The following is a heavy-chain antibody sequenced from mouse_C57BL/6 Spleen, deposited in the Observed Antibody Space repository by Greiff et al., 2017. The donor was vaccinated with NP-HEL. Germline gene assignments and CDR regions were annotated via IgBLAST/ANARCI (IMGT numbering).Heavy chain of an antibody. Sequence: EVQLQQSGAELVRPGASVKLSCTASGFNIKDDYMHWVKQRPEQGLEWIGWIDPENGDTEYASKFQGKATITADTSSNTAYLQLSSLTSEDTAVYYCTSFITTVVANFDGWGTGTTVTVSS. D-gene: IGHD1-1*01. CDR1: GFNIKDDY. J-gene: IGHJ1*03. V-gene: IGHV14-4*01. CDR3: TSFITTVVANFDG. CDR2: IDPENGDT.